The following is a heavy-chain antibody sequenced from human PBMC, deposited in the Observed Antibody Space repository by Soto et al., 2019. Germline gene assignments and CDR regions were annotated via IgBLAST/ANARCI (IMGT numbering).Heavy chain of an antibody. CDR3: AAGGGLPRYY. J-gene: IGHJ4*02. Sequence: SETLSLTCTVSGGSISSSSYYWGWIRQPPGKGLEWIGNIYSSGSTYYTPSLKSRVTISVDTSKNQFSLKVSSVTAADTAVYYCAAGGGLPRYYWGQGTLVTVSS. V-gene: IGHV4-39*07. CDR1: GGSISSSSYY. D-gene: IGHD5-12*01. CDR2: IYSSGST.